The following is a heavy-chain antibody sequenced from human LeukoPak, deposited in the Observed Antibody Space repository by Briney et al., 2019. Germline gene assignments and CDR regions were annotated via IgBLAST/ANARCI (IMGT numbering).Heavy chain of an antibody. V-gene: IGHV3-48*03. J-gene: IGHJ6*02. CDR3: ARQRGSGSPHYYYYGMDV. Sequence: GGSLILSCAVSGFTFSTYEMDWVRQAPGKGLEWVSYISSSGSTIYYADSVKGRFTISRDNAKNSLYLQMNSLRVEDTAVYYCARQRGSGSPHYYYYGMDVWGQGTTVTVSS. D-gene: IGHD3-10*01. CDR2: ISSSGSTI. CDR1: GFTFSTYE.